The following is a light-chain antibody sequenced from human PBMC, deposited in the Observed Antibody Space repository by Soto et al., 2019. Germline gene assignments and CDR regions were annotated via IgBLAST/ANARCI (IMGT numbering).Light chain of an antibody. CDR1: QSVSSY. V-gene: IGKV3-11*01. Sequence: EIVLTQSPATLSFSPGERATLSCRASQSVSSYLAWYQQKPGQAPRLLIYDASNRATGIPARFSGSGSGTDFTLTISSLEPEDFAVYYWQQRSNWPLTFGGGTKVEIK. J-gene: IGKJ4*01. CDR2: DAS. CDR3: QQRSNWPLT.